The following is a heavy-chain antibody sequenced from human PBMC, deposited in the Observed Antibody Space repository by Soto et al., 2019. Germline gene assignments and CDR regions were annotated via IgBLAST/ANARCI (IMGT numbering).Heavy chain of an antibody. V-gene: IGHV4-31*03. D-gene: IGHD3-3*01. J-gene: IGHJ5*02. Sequence: PSETLSLTCTVSGGSISSGGYYWSWIRQHPGKGLEWIGYIYYSGSTYYNPSLKSRVTISVDTSKNQFSLKLSSVTAADTAVYYCARGAFWSGYYWFDPWGQGTLVTVSS. CDR2: IYYSGST. CDR1: GGSISSGGYY. CDR3: ARGAFWSGYYWFDP.